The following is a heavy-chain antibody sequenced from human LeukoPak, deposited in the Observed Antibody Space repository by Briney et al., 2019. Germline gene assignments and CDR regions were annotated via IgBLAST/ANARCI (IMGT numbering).Heavy chain of an antibody. V-gene: IGHV3-23*01. D-gene: IGHD3-9*01. J-gene: IGHJ4*02. CDR3: AKNPDLGDWLLFDY. CDR1: GFTFSSYA. CDR2: ISGSGGST. Sequence: GGSLRLSCAASGFTFSSYAMSWVRQAPGEGLEWVSAISGSGGSTYYADSVKGRFTISRDNSKNTLYLQMNSLRAEDTAVYYCAKNPDLGDWLLFDYWGQGTLVTVSS.